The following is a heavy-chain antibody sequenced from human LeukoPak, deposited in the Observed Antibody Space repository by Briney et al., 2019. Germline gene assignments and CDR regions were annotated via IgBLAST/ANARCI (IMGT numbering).Heavy chain of an antibody. D-gene: IGHD2/OR15-2a*01. CDR1: GGSFSGYY. V-gene: IGHV4-34*01. Sequence: PSETLSLTCTVSGGSFSGYYWSWIRQPPGKGLEWIGEINHTGSTNYNPSLKSRVTISVDTSKNQFSLKLSSVTAADTAVYYCARGRGYNSFDYWGQGTLVTVSS. J-gene: IGHJ4*02. CDR3: ARGRGYNSFDY. CDR2: INHTGST.